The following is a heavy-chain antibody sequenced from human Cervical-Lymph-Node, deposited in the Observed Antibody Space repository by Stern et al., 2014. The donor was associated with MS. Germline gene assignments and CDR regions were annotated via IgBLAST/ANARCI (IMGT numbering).Heavy chain of an antibody. J-gene: IGHJ5*02. V-gene: IGHV3-48*01. CDR2: ISRFSGTI. CDR1: GFTFSSYA. CDR3: TRSDGSSFHP. D-gene: IGHD6-13*01. Sequence: EVQLVESGGGSVQPGGSLRLSCAASGFTFSSYAMNWVRQAPGKGLEWISSISRFSGTISYADSVKGRFTISRDDAKNSLLLQMNSLRADDTATYYCTRSDGSSFHPWGQGALVTVSS.